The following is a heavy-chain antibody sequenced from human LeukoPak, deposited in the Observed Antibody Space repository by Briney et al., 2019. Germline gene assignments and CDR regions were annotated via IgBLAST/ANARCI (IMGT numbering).Heavy chain of an antibody. D-gene: IGHD3-3*01. CDR2: IYDSGNT. CDR1: GSSISSWY. CDR3: VRIFGYYQEAMDV. J-gene: IGHJ6*02. Sequence: PSETLSLTCTVSGSSISSWYWSWIRQPPGKGLEWIGYIYDSGNTNYNPSLKTRVTISADTSKNQLSLNLTSVTAADTAVYYCVRIFGYYQEAMDVWGPGITVTVSS. V-gene: IGHV4-59*01.